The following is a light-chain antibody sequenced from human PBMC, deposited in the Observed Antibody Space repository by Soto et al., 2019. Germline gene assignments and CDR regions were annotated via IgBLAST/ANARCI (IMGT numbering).Light chain of an antibody. CDR2: DAS. Sequence: EIVLTQSPATLSLSPGERATLSCRASQSVSNYLAWYQQKPGQAPRLLIYDASNRATGIPARFSGSGSGTDFTLTISRLEPEDFAVYYCQQRSNWPPSTFGQGTRVEIK. V-gene: IGKV3-11*01. CDR3: QQRSNWPPST. CDR1: QSVSNY. J-gene: IGKJ5*01.